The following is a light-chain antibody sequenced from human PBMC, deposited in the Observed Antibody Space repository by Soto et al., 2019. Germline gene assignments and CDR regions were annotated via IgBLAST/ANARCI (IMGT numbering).Light chain of an antibody. CDR2: DVN. CDR1: SSDVGGYNF. J-gene: IGLJ1*01. V-gene: IGLV2-14*03. Sequence: QSVLTQPASVSGSPGQSITISCTGTSSDVGGYNFVSWYQQHPGKAPKVMIYDVNKRPSGVSNRFSGSKSGNTASLIISGLQAEDEADYYCSSYTSGSTLGNVFGTGTKVTVL. CDR3: SSYTSGSTLGNV.